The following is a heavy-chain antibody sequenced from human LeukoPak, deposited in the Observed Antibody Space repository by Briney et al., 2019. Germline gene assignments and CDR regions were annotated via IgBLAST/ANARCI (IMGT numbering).Heavy chain of an antibody. D-gene: IGHD2-8*01. Sequence: GASLRLSCTASGFSFTGYFISWVRQAPGKGLEWMASIKQEKSEKNYLDTVKGRFTMTRDNAKNSLFLQMNSLRADDTAVYYCARIDRVALVSFDLWGEGNLVSVSS. CDR2: IKQEKSEK. CDR1: GFSFTGYF. J-gene: IGHJ4*02. CDR3: ARIDRVALVSFDL. V-gene: IGHV3-7*04.